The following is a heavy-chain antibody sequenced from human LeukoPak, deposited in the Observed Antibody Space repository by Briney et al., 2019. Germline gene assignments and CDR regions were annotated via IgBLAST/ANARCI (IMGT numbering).Heavy chain of an antibody. CDR1: GFTFSSYA. V-gene: IGHV3-23*01. J-gene: IGHJ4*02. CDR2: ISGSGGST. CDR3: AKDSSYSYDSTSDY. D-gene: IGHD5-18*01. Sequence: GGSLRLSCAASGFTFSSYAMSWVRQAPGKGLEWVLAISGSGGSTYYADSVKGRFTISRDNSKNTLYLQMNSLRAEDTAVYYCAKDSSYSYDSTSDYWGQGTLVTVSS.